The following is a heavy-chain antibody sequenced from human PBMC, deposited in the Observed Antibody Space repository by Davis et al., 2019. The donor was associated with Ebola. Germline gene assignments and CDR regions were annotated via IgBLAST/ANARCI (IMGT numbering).Heavy chain of an antibody. CDR3: AREEVGASPTAFDY. CDR2: FIPILGRA. CDR1: GGIFSKYA. D-gene: IGHD1-26*01. J-gene: IGHJ4*02. Sequence: AASVKVSCKVSGGIFSKYAVSWVRQAPGQGLEWMGGFIPILGRANYAQKFQGRVTIIADESTSTAYMELSNLKSEDTAVYYCAREEVGASPTAFDYWGQGTLVTVSS. V-gene: IGHV1-69*13.